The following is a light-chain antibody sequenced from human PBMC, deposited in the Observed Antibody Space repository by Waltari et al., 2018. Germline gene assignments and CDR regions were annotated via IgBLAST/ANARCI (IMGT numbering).Light chain of an antibody. Sequence: QSALTQPASVSGSPGQSITIPCTGTSSAVGNYKLVSWYQQYPGKAPKVMIYDDNRRPSGVSDRFSGSKSGNTASLTISGVQAEDEADYYCCSYAGSYTWVFGGGTKLTVL. CDR1: SSAVGNYKL. J-gene: IGLJ3*02. CDR2: DDN. CDR3: CSYAGSYTWV. V-gene: IGLV2-23*01.